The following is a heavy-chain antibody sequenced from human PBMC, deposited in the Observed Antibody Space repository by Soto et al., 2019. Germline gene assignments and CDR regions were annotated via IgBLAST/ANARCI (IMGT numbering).Heavy chain of an antibody. V-gene: IGHV3-33*01. CDR1: GFTFSSYG. J-gene: IGHJ6*02. CDR3: ARVPAISSSPYYSYGMDV. CDR2: IWYDGSNK. D-gene: IGHD6-6*01. Sequence: GGSLRLSCAASGFTFSSYGMHWVRQAPGKGLEWVAVIWYDGSNKYYADSVKGRFTISRDNSKNTLYLQMNSLRADDTAVYYCARVPAISSSPYYSYGMDVWGQGTTVTAP.